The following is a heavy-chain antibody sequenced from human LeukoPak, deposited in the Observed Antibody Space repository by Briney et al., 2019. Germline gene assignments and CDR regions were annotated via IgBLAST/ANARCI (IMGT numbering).Heavy chain of an antibody. CDR1: GGTFSSYA. CDR3: AREGGRDRPDY. D-gene: IGHD1-26*01. CDR2: IIPIFGTA. V-gene: IGHV1-69*13. J-gene: IGHJ4*02. Sequence: SVKVSCKASGGTFSSYAISWVRQAPGQGLEWMGGIIPIFGTANYAQKFQGGVTITAGESTSTAYMELSSLRSEDTAVYYCAREGGRDRPDYWGQGTLATVSS.